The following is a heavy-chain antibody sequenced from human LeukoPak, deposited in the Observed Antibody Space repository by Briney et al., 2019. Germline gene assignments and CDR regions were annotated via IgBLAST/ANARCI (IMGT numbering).Heavy chain of an antibody. V-gene: IGHV3-23*01. CDR1: GFTSSSYA. Sequence: GGSLRLSCAASGFTSSSYALTWARQAPGKGLEWVSGISGGGVTTYYADSVKGRFTISRDNSKNTLYLQMNSLRADDTAIYYCARNQQLGGHSYYYYGMDVWGQGTTVTVSS. CDR2: ISGGGVTT. J-gene: IGHJ6*02. D-gene: IGHD3-16*01. CDR3: ARNQQLGGHSYYYYGMDV.